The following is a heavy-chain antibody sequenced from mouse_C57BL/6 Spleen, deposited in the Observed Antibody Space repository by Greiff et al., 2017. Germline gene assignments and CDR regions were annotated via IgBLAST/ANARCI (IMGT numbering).Heavy chain of an antibody. CDR2: IYPGSGST. Sequence: VQLQQPGAELVKPGASVKMSCKASGYTFTSYWITWVKQRPGQGLEWIGDIYPGSGSTNYNEKFKSKATLTVDTSSSTAFMQLSSLTSEDSAVYYCAISSDGYYDYAMDYWGQGTSVTVSS. J-gene: IGHJ4*01. CDR3: AISSDGYYDYAMDY. V-gene: IGHV1-55*01. D-gene: IGHD2-3*01. CDR1: GYTFTSYW.